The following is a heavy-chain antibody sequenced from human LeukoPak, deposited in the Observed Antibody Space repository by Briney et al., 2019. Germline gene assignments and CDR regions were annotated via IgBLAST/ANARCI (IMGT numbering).Heavy chain of an antibody. CDR2: MSASGGGT. CDR1: GFTFTSYA. V-gene: IGHV3-23*01. CDR3: AKRGSGSTWNPADY. D-gene: IGHD6-13*01. Sequence: PGGSLRLSCAASGFTFTSYALSWVRQAPGKGLEWVSAMSASGGGTYYADSVKGRFTISRDNSKSTLYLQMNSLRPEDTAVYYCAKRGSGSTWNPADYWGQETLVTVSS. J-gene: IGHJ4*02.